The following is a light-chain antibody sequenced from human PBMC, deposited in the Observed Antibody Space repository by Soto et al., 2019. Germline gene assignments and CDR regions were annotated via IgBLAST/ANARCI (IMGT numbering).Light chain of an antibody. Sequence: QPASVSGSPGQSITISCTGSSSDIGGYNYVSWYQQHPGKAPELMIFDVNIRPSGVSNRFSGSKSGNTASLTISGLQAEDEADYYCSSYTSSNSFVVFGGGTKLTVL. V-gene: IGLV2-14*03. CDR1: SSDIGGYNY. CDR3: SSYTSSNSFVV. J-gene: IGLJ2*01. CDR2: DVN.